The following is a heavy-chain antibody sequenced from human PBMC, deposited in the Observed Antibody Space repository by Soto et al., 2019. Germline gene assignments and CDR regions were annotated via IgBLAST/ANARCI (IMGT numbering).Heavy chain of an antibody. CDR2: INHSGST. Sequence: PSETLSLTCAVYGGSFSGYYWSWIRQPPGKGLEWIGEINHSGSTNYNPSLKSRVTISVDTSKNQFSLKLSSVTAADTAVYYCARVSSGWYRHWFDPWGQGTLVTSPQ. CDR1: GGSFSGYY. J-gene: IGHJ5*02. D-gene: IGHD6-19*01. V-gene: IGHV4-34*01. CDR3: ARVSSGWYRHWFDP.